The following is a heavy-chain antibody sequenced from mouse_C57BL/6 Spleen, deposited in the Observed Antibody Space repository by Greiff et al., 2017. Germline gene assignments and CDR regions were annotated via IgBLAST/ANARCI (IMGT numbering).Heavy chain of an antibody. J-gene: IGHJ3*01. CDR2: IYPRDGST. CDR3: ARGGHGYSVAY. V-gene: IGHV1-85*01. CDR1: GYTFTSYA. Sequence: QVQLQQSGPELVKPGASVQLSCKASGYTFTSYALNWVKQRPGQGLEWIGWIYPRDGSTKYNEKFKGKATLTVDTSSSTAYMELHSLTSEDAAVYFCARGGHGYSVAYWGQGTLVTVSA. D-gene: IGHD2-3*01.